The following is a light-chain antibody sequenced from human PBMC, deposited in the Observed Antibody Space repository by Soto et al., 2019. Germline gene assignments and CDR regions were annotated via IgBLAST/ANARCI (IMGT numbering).Light chain of an antibody. CDR2: WAF. J-gene: IGKJ1*01. CDR1: QSLVSSDGNTY. Sequence: DIVMTQSPLSLPVTLGQPASISCRSSQSLVSSDGNTYLNWFQQRPGQSPRRLIYWAFNRDSGVPERFSGSGSGTNFTLKISRVEAEDIGVYYCMQGRHWPPWTFGQGTKVEIK. CDR3: MQGRHWPPWT. V-gene: IGKV2-30*01.